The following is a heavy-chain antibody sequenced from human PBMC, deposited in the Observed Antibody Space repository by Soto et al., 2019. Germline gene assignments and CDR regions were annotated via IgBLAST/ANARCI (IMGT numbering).Heavy chain of an antibody. Sequence: GGSLNLSCAASVFTFRDYYMSWIRQAPGKGLEWVSYITSSGSSVYYADSVKGRFTISRDNTNNSLYLRMNSLRAEDTAMYYCARGNWFDPWGQGTLVTVS. CDR3: ARGNWFDP. CDR2: ITSSGSSV. V-gene: IGHV3-11*01. CDR1: VFTFRDYY. J-gene: IGHJ5*02.